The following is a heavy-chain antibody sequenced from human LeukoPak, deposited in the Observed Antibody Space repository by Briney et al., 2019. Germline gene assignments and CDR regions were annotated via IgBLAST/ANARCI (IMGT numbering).Heavy chain of an antibody. CDR2: ASYSGTP. D-gene: IGHD5-12*01. V-gene: IGHV4-59*01. Sequence: SETLSLTCTVSGASITSSYWSWVRQPPGKGLEWIGYASYSGTPNYNPSLNSRVTISVDTSKNQFSLKLTSVTAADTAVYYCARDRGMSGYEHFDYWGQGTLVTVFS. J-gene: IGHJ4*02. CDR1: GASITSSY. CDR3: ARDRGMSGYEHFDY.